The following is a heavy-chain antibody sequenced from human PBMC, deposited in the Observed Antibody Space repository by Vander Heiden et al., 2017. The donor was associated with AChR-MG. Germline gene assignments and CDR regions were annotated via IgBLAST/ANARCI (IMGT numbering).Heavy chain of an antibody. D-gene: IGHD2-2*01. J-gene: IGHJ4*02. Sequence: QLQLQESGSGLVKPSQTLSLTCAVSGGSISSGGYSWSWVRQPPGKVLEWIGYIYHSGSTYYNPSLKSRATISVDRSKNQFSLKLSSVTAADTAVYYCARKSGRSSTSDYFDYWGQGTLVTVSS. CDR1: GGSISSGGYS. CDR2: IYHSGST. V-gene: IGHV4-30-2*01. CDR3: ARKSGRSSTSDYFDY.